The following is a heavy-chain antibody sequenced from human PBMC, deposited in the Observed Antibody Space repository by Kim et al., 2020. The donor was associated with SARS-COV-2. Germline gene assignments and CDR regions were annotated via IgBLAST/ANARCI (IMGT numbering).Heavy chain of an antibody. CDR3: ARDYNGGKVGFDY. CDR2: IYYTGST. D-gene: IGHD2-15*01. CDR1: GGSISSNY. V-gene: IGHV4-59*13. J-gene: IGHJ4*02. Sequence: SETLSLTCTVSGGSISSNYWSWIRHPPGKGLEWIGYIYYTGSTNYNPSLKSRVTISVDTSKNQFSLKVSSVTAADTAVYYCARDYNGGKVGFDYWGQGTLVTVSS.